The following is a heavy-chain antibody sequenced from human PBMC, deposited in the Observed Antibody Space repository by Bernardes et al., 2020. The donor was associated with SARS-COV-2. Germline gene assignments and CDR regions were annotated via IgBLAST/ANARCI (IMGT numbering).Heavy chain of an antibody. CDR3: ARDYYGSGSYYTPDY. CDR1: GFTFSSYA. CDR2: ISSNWGST. J-gene: IGHJ4*02. Sequence: GGSLRLSCAASGFTFSSYAMHWVRQAPGKGLEYVSAISSNWGSTYYANSVKGRFTISRDNSKNTLYLQMGSLRAEDMAVYYCARDYYGSGSYYTPDYWGQGTLVTVSS. D-gene: IGHD3-10*01. V-gene: IGHV3-64*01.